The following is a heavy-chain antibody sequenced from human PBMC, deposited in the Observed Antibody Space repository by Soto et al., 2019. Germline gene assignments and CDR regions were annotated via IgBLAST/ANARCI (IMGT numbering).Heavy chain of an antibody. CDR1: GYTFTGYY. D-gene: IGHD6-13*01. Sequence: ASVKVSCKASGYTFTGYYMHCVRQAPGQGLEWMGWINPNSGGTNYAQKFQGWVTMTRDTSISTAYMELSRLRSDDTAVYYCARSVEADDYYYGMEVWGQGTTVTVSS. CDR3: ARSVEADDYYYGMEV. V-gene: IGHV1-2*04. J-gene: IGHJ6*02. CDR2: INPNSGGT.